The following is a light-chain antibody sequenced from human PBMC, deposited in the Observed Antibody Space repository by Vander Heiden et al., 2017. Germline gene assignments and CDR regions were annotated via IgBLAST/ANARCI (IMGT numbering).Light chain of an antibody. CDR3: AAWDESLSGWV. J-gene: IGLJ3*02. Sequence: QSVMTQPPSASGTPGQRVTISCSGTRSNIGNNYVYWYQQFAGTAPKLLIYKNSHRPSGGPDRFSGSRSGTSAYLDISGLRSEDEADYYCAAWDESLSGWVFGGGTKLTVL. CDR2: KNS. CDR1: RSNIGNNY. V-gene: IGLV1-47*01.